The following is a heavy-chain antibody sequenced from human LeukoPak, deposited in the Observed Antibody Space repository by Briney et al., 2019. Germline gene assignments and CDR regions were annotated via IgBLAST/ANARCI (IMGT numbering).Heavy chain of an antibody. CDR3: AADVIPGPKGFDP. Sequence: ASVKVSCKASGFTFTSVAMQWVRQARGQRLEWIGWLVVGSGNTRYAQKFQERVTITRDMSTSTAYMELRSLSSEDTAVYYCAADVIPGPKGFDPWGQGTLVTVFS. J-gene: IGHJ5*02. D-gene: IGHD2-21*01. CDR2: LVVGSGNT. CDR1: GFTFTSVA. V-gene: IGHV1-58*02.